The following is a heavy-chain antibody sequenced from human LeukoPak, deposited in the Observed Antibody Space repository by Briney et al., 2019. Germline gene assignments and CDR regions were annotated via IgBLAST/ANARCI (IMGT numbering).Heavy chain of an antibody. J-gene: IGHJ6*03. D-gene: IGHD6-19*01. CDR3: ARTRYSSFYYYYYMDV. CDR2: IYYSGST. V-gene: IGHV4-59*01. CDR1: GGSFSGYY. Sequence: SETLSLTCAVYGGSFSGYYWSWIRQPPGKGLEWIGYIYYSGSTNYNPSLKSRVTISVDTSKNQFSLKLSSVTAADTAVYYCARTRYSSFYYYYYMDVWGKGTTVTISS.